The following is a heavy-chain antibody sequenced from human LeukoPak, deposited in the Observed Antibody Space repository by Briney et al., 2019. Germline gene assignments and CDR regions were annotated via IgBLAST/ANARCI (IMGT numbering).Heavy chain of an antibody. V-gene: IGHV4-4*09. CDR2: IYTSGGT. D-gene: IGHD6-6*01. Sequence: SETLSLTCTVSGDSISSYYWSWIRQPPGKGLEWIGYIYTSGGTNYIPSLKGRVTISIDTSKNQFSLNLSSVTAADSAVYYCARLTRLSTSPDRYYLDYWGQGTLVTVSS. CDR3: ARLTRLSTSPDRYYLDY. CDR1: GDSISSYY. J-gene: IGHJ4*02.